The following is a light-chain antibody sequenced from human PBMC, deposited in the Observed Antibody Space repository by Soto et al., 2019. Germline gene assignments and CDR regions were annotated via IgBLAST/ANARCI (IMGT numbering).Light chain of an antibody. Sequence: SVLTQPPSASGTPGQRVTISCSGSSSNIGSNSVNWYHQVAGTAPKLLIHSDNQRPSGVPDRFSGSKSGTSASLAISGLQSGDEADYYCATWDDTLNGRVFGGGTKVTVL. CDR2: SDN. J-gene: IGLJ3*02. V-gene: IGLV1-44*01. CDR3: ATWDDTLNGRV. CDR1: SSNIGSNS.